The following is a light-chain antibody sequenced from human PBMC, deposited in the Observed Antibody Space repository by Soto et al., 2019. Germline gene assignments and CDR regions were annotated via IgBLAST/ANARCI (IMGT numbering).Light chain of an antibody. V-gene: IGKV3-11*01. CDR3: QQRTLWPRT. J-gene: IGKJ1*01. CDR1: QSLSGT. CDR2: GAS. Sequence: EIVLTQSPATLSLSPGERATLSCRASQSLSGTLAWFQQKPGQPPRLLIYGASNRATGIPARFTASGSGTDVTLTISSLEPEDFAVYYFQQRTLWPRTFGQGTKVEIK.